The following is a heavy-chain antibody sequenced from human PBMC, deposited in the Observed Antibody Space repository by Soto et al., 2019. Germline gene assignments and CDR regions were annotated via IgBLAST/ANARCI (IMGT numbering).Heavy chain of an antibody. CDR3: ARDGGGMVMGLVAAFDF. J-gene: IGHJ4*03. D-gene: IGHD2-8*02. V-gene: IGHV4-38-2*02. Sequence: SETLSLTRAVSGCSIRSGYYWGWIRQPPGKGLEWIGSIYHSGSTYYNPSLKSRVTISVDTSKNQFSLKLSSVTAADTAVYYCARDGGGMVMGLVAAFDFWGDGTLVAFSS. CDR1: GCSIRSGYY. CDR2: IYHSGST.